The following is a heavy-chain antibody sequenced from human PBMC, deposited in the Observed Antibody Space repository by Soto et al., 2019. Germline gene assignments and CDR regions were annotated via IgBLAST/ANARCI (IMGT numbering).Heavy chain of an antibody. V-gene: IGHV3-23*01. D-gene: IGHD6-6*01. CDR1: GFTFSSYA. Sequence: PGGSLRLSCAASGFTFSSYAMSWVRQAPGKGLEWVSAISGSGGSTYYADSVKGRFTISRDNSKNTLYLQMNSLRAEDPAVYYCAKGPSATDRPYWFDPWGQGTMVTVSS. J-gene: IGHJ5*02. CDR3: AKGPSATDRPYWFDP. CDR2: ISGSGGST.